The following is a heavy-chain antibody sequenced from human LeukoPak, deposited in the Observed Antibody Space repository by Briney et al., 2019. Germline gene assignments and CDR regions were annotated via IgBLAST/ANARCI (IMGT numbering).Heavy chain of an antibody. CDR1: GFSFRSYG. CDR2: IRNDGGDK. V-gene: IGHV3-30*02. J-gene: IGHJ4*02. Sequence: GGSLRISCETSGFSFRSYGMNWVRQAPGQGLEWVAFIRNDGGDKYYADSVRGRFTISRDNSKKSLHLQMNRLRVEDTGVYYCARDLEAGTSGYSLDYWGQGTLVSVSS. D-gene: IGHD3-22*01. CDR3: ARDLEAGTSGYSLDY.